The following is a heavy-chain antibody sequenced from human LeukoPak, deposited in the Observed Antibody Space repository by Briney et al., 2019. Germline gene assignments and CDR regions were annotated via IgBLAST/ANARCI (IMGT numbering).Heavy chain of an antibody. CDR2: ISAYNGNT. V-gene: IGHV1-18*01. Sequence: GASVKVSCKASGYTFTSYGISWVRQAPGQGLEWMGWISAYNGNTNYAQKLQGRVTMTTDTSTSTAYMELRSLRSDDTAVYYCAVIVGAPETWDAFDIWGQGTIVTVSS. D-gene: IGHD1-26*01. CDR1: GYTFTSYG. J-gene: IGHJ3*02. CDR3: AVIVGAPETWDAFDI.